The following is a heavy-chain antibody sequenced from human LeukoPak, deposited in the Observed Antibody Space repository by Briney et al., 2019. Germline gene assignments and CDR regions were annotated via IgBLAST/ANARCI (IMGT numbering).Heavy chain of an antibody. V-gene: IGHV5-51*01. D-gene: IGHD3-22*01. CDR1: GYSFTSYW. J-gene: IGHJ4*02. CDR3: ARHYNYYDSSGYYLPDY. Sequence: GESLKISCKGSGYSFTSYWIGWVRQMPGKGLKWMGIIYPGDSDTRYSPSFQGQVTISADKSISTAYLQWSSLKASDTAMYYCARHYNYYDSSGYYLPDYWGQGTLVTVSS. CDR2: IYPGDSDT.